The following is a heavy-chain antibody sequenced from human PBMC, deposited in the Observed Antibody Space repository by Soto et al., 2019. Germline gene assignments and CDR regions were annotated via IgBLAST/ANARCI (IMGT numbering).Heavy chain of an antibody. CDR2: IYHSGST. J-gene: IGHJ4*02. CDR1: GGSISSSNW. D-gene: IGHD6-19*01. V-gene: IGHV4-4*02. CDR3: ARDQAPGIAVAGSPFFDY. Sequence: ASETPSPTCAVSGGSISSSNWWGWVRQPPGEGLEWIGEIYHSGSTNYNPSLKSRVTISVDKSKNQFSLKLSSVTAADTAVYYCARDQAPGIAVAGSPFFDYWGQGTLVTVSS.